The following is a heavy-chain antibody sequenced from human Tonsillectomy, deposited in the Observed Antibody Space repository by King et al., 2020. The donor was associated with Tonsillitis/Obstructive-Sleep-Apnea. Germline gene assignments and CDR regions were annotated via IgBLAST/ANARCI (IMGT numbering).Heavy chain of an antibody. Sequence: VTLKESGPTLVQPTQTLTLTCTFSGFSLTTGGVGVGWIRQPPGRALEWLALIYWDDDKQYSPSLKSRVTITKDTSKNQVVLTMTNVDPVDTATYYCAHRPGYCTGGNCPRWVDPWGQGTLVTVAS. J-gene: IGHJ5*02. CDR3: AHRPGYCTGGNCPRWVDP. CDR1: GFSLTTGGVG. V-gene: IGHV2-5*02. D-gene: IGHD2-8*02. CDR2: IYWDDDK.